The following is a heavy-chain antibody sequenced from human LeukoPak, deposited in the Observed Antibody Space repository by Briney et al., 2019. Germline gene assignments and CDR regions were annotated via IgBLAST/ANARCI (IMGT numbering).Heavy chain of an antibody. CDR1: GGSISSYY. Sequence: SETLSLTCTVSGGSISSYYWSWIRQPPGKGLEWIGEINHSGSTNYNPSLKSRVTISVDTSKNQFSLKLSSVTAADTAVYYCARGIAARPSTNFDYWGQGTLVTVSS. J-gene: IGHJ4*02. D-gene: IGHD6-6*01. CDR2: INHSGST. V-gene: IGHV4-34*01. CDR3: ARGIAARPSTNFDY.